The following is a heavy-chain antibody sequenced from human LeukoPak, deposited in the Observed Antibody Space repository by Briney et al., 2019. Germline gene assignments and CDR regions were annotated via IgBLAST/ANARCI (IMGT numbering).Heavy chain of an antibody. Sequence: SETLSLTCTVSGGSISSYYWSWIRQPPGKGLEWIGSIYYSGSTYYNPSLKSRVTISVDTSKNQFSLKLSSVTAADTAVYYCASGRFLEWHPYYFDYWGQGTLVTVSS. J-gene: IGHJ4*02. CDR3: ASGRFLEWHPYYFDY. V-gene: IGHV4-59*05. CDR2: IYYSGST. D-gene: IGHD3-3*01. CDR1: GGSISSYY.